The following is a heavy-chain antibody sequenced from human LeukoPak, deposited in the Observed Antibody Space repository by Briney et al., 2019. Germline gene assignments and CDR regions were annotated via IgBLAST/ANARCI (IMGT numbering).Heavy chain of an antibody. CDR1: TFAFSSYA. Sequence: GGSLRLSCAASTFAFSSYAMTWVRQAPGKGLEWVSSITGSGAGTSYADSVKGRFTVSRDNSKNTLYLQMNSLRDEDTAVYYCARDHSYGYFFDYWGQGTLVTVSS. CDR3: ARDHSYGYFFDY. CDR2: ITGSGAGT. V-gene: IGHV3-23*01. D-gene: IGHD5-18*01. J-gene: IGHJ4*02.